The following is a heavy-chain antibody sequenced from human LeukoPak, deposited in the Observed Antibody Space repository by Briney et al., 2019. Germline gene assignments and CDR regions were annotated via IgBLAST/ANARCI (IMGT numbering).Heavy chain of an antibody. CDR2: IKQDRSEK. V-gene: IGHV3-7*01. CDR3: ARDNSGVYMDV. CDR1: GFTFSSYS. Sequence: GGSLRLSCAASGFTFSSYSMSWVRQAPGKGLEWVANIKQDRSEKYYVDSVKGRFTISRDNAKNSLYLQMNSLRAEDTAVYYCARDNSGVYMDVWGKGTTVTVSS. J-gene: IGHJ6*03. D-gene: IGHD7-27*01.